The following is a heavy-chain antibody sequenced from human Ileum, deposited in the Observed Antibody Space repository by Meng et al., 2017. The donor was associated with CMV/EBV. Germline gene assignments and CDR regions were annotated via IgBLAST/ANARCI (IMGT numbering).Heavy chain of an antibody. J-gene: IGHJ4*02. Sequence: SGVSFSSYTMSWVRRTPGKGLEWVSSTSGSAGSTYYADSVKGRFTISRDNSRNTVYLQMNNLRAEDTAVYYCAKDRGWDFWSGAVDYWGRGTLVTVSS. V-gene: IGHV3-23*01. CDR3: AKDRGWDFWSGAVDY. CDR2: TSGSAGST. D-gene: IGHD3-3*01. CDR1: GVSFSSYT.